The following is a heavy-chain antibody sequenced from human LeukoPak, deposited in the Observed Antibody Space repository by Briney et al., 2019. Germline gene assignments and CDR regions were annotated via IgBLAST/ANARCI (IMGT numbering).Heavy chain of an antibody. J-gene: IGHJ4*02. D-gene: IGHD3-10*01. Sequence: PGGPLRLFCAACGFPFSSCGMHWVRQAPGKGLEWVAVVDFDGGTTFYADSVKGRFPISRDNAKKSLYLQMLSLRAEDTALYYCARRDYYGSGSPDFWGQGTLVTVSS. V-gene: IGHV3-33*08. CDR1: GFPFSSCG. CDR3: ARRDYYGSGSPDF. CDR2: VDFDGGTT.